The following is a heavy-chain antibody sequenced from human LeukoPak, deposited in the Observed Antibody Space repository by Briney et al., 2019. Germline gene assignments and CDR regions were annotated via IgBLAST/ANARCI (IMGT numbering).Heavy chain of an antibody. Sequence: SETLSLTCTVSGASIRSYYWSWIRQPPGKGLEWIGYIYSSGSSNYNPSLRSRVTISLDTSKNQFSLTLNSVTAADTAVYYCARHPLLESYCYFDLWAVAPWSLSTQ. J-gene: IGHJ2*01. V-gene: IGHV4-4*09. D-gene: IGHD1-1*01. CDR2: IYSSGSS. CDR1: GASIRSYY. CDR3: ARHPLLESYCYFDL.